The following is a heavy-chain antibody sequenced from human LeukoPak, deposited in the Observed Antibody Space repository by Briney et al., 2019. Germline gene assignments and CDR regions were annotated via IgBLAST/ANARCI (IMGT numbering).Heavy chain of an antibody. V-gene: IGHV4-34*01. J-gene: IGHJ6*03. D-gene: IGHD5-18*01. CDR3: ARARGYSYGSRYYMDV. CDR2: INHSGST. Sequence: SETLSLTCAVYGGSFSGYYWSWIRQPPGKGLEWIGEINHSGSTNYNPSLKSRVTISVDTSKNQFSLKLSSVTAADTAVYYCARARGYSYGSRYYMDVWGKGTTVTVSS. CDR1: GGSFSGYY.